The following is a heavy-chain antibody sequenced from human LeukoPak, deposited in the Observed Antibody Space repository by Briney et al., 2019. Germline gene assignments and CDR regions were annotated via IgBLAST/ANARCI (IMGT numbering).Heavy chain of an antibody. CDR1: GYSISSGYY. Sequence: PSETLSLTCTVSGYSISSGYYWGWIRQPPGKGLGWIGIIYHSGSTYYNPSLKSRVTISVDTSKNQFSLKLSSVTAADTAVYYCARATYYYDSSGYWTLEFDFDIWGQGTMVTVSS. CDR2: IYHSGST. CDR3: ARATYYYDSSGYWTLEFDFDI. J-gene: IGHJ3*02. V-gene: IGHV4-38-2*02. D-gene: IGHD3-22*01.